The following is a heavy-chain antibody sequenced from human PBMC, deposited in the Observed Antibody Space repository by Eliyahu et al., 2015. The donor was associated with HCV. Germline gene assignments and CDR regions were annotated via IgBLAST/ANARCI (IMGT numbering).Heavy chain of an antibody. CDR3: AKDAYYDFWSGYSYGDY. V-gene: IGHV3-30*18. J-gene: IGHJ4*02. D-gene: IGHD3-3*01. CDR2: ISYDGSNK. Sequence: VESGGGVVQPGRSLRLSCAASGFTFSSYGMHWVRQAPGKGLGWVAVISYDGSNKYYADSVKGRFTISRDNSKNTLYLQMNSLRAEDTAVYYCAKDAYYDFWSGYSYGDYWGQGTLVTVSS. CDR1: GFTFSSYG.